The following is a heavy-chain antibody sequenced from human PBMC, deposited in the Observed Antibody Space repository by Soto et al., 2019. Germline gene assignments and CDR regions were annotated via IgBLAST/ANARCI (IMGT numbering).Heavy chain of an antibody. V-gene: IGHV3-30-3*01. CDR2: ISSDGNHK. CDR1: GFNVSAYT. D-gene: IGHD1-26*01. Sequence: QVKLVESGGGVVQPGSSLRLSCAASGFNVSAYTMHWVRQAPGKGLEWVAVISSDGNHKYYTDSVKGRFTISRDTSTNTLYLQMNSLRAEDTAVYYCARWEQLLFDYWGQGTLVTVSS. J-gene: IGHJ4*02. CDR3: ARWEQLLFDY.